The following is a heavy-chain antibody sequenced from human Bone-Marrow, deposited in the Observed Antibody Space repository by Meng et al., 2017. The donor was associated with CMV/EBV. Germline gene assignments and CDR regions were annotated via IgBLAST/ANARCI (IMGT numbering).Heavy chain of an antibody. CDR1: GGSFSGYY. CDR3: ARDRYYYDSSGYYYDEYYFDY. J-gene: IGHJ4*02. D-gene: IGHD3-22*01. V-gene: IGHV4-34*01. CDR2: INHSGST. Sequence: SETLSLTCAVYGGSFSGYYWSWIRQPPGKGLEWIGDINHSGSTNYNPSLKSRVTISVDTSKNQFSLNLSSVTAADTAVYYCARDRYYYDSSGYYYDEYYFDYWGQGTLVTVSS.